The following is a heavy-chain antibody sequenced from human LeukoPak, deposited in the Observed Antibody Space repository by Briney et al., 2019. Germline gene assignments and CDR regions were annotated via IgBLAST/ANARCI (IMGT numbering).Heavy chain of an antibody. D-gene: IGHD3-3*01. CDR3: ARSYWTYYDFWSGYYTGLVIDY. CDR1: GFTFNIYS. J-gene: IGHJ4*02. Sequence: GGSLRLSCAASGFTFNIYSMNWVRQAPGKGLEWVSSISSSSSYIYYADSVKGRFTISRDNAKNSLYLQMNSLRAEDTAVYYCARSYWTYYDFWSGYYTGLVIDYWGQGTLVTVSS. CDR2: ISSSSSYI. V-gene: IGHV3-21*01.